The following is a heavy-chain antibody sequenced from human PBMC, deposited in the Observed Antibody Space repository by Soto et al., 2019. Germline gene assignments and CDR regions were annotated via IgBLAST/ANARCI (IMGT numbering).Heavy chain of an antibody. D-gene: IGHD4-17*01. J-gene: IGHJ6*03. CDR2: IYYSGST. CDR1: GGSISSYY. Sequence: SETLSLTCTVSGGSISSYYLSWIRQPPGKGLEWIGYIYYSGSTNYNPSLKSRVTISVDTSKNQFSLKLSSVTAADTAVYYCARGDYGDYYYYYMDVWGKGTTVTVSS. V-gene: IGHV4-59*01. CDR3: ARGDYGDYYYYYMDV.